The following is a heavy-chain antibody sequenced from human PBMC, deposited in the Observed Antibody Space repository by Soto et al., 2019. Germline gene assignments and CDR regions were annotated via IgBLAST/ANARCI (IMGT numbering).Heavy chain of an antibody. CDR1: GVTFSSYS. V-gene: IGHV3-48*01. CDR3: ARDRSYYEILLGEYYYYYGMDV. J-gene: IGHJ6*02. Sequence: EVQLVESGGGLVQPGGSLRLSCAASGVTFSSYSMNWVRQAPGKGLEWVSYISSSSSTIYYADSVKGRFTISRDNAKNSLYLQMNSLSAEDTAVYYCARDRSYYEILLGEYYYYYGMDVWGQGTTVTVSS. CDR2: ISSSSSTI. D-gene: IGHD3-9*01.